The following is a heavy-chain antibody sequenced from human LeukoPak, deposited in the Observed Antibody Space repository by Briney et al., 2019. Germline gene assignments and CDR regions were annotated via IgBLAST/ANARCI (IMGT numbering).Heavy chain of an antibody. CDR1: GGSISSYY. CDR3: ARRNYYDSSGYYGVSAQTPFDY. D-gene: IGHD3-22*01. Sequence: SETLSLTCTVSGGSISSYYWSWIRQPPGKGLEWIGYIYYSGSTNYNPSLKSRVTISVDTSKNQFSLKLSSVTAADTAVYYCARRNYYDSSGYYGVSAQTPFDYWGQGTLVTVSS. CDR2: IYYSGST. J-gene: IGHJ4*02. V-gene: IGHV4-59*08.